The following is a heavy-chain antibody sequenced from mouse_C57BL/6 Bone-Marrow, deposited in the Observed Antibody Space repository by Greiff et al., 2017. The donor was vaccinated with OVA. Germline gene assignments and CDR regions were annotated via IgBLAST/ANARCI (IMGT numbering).Heavy chain of an antibody. V-gene: IGHV3-6*01. J-gene: IGHJ2*01. Sequence: EVQLQESGPGLVKPSQSLSLTCSVTGYSITSGYYWNWIRQFPGNKLEWMGYISYDGSNNYNPSLKNRISITRDTSKNQFFLKLNSVTTEDTATYYCASAYYSNYGDYWGQGTTLTVSS. CDR1: GYSITSGYY. D-gene: IGHD2-5*01. CDR2: ISYDGSN. CDR3: ASAYYSNYGDY.